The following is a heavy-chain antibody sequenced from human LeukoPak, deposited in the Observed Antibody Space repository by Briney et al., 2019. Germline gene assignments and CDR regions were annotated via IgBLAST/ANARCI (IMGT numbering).Heavy chain of an antibody. V-gene: IGHV3-30*18. CDR2: ISYDGSTK. CDR3: AKDRVGSPQNDAFHI. Sequence: GGSLRLSCAASGFTFSSYGMHWVRQAPGKGLEWVAVISYDGSTKFYADSVKGRFTISRDNSKSTLYLLMNSLGGEDTAVYYCAKDRVGSPQNDAFHIWGQGTMVIVSS. J-gene: IGHJ3*02. CDR1: GFTFSSYG. D-gene: IGHD1-26*01.